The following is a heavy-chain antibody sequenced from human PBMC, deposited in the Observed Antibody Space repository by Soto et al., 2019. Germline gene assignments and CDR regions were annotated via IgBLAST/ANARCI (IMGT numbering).Heavy chain of an antibody. D-gene: IGHD1-1*01. Sequence: QVQLVESGGGVVQPGRSLKLSCVVSGFTFNNLGMHWVRQAPGKGLEWVAVISKDGTNTAYAYSVKGRLASSIDNTKDPLSPQLASLTSEKTGFYFSARRELPVSVDPLCQGTLVTFSS. CDR1: GFTFNNLG. J-gene: IGHJ5*02. CDR3: ARRELPVSVDP. V-gene: IGHV3-30*03. CDR2: ISKDGTNT.